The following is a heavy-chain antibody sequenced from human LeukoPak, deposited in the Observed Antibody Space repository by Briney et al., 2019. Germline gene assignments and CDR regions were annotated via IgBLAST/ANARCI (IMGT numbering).Heavy chain of an antibody. CDR1: GYSFTGYY. V-gene: IGHV1-2*02. CDR2: INPNSGSR. J-gene: IGHJ3*02. CDR3: AREDARESVGARDGAFDI. D-gene: IGHD1-26*01. Sequence: GASVKVSCKASGYSFTGYYMHWVRQAPGQGLEWMGWINPNSGSRNYAQKFQARVTMTRDMSTSTVYMELSSLRSEDTAVYYCAREDARESVGARDGAFDIWGQGTMVTVSS.